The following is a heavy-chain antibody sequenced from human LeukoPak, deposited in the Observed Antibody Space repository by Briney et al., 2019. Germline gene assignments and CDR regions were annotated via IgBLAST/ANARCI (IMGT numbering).Heavy chain of an antibody. J-gene: IGHJ3*02. CDR1: GYTFSGYY. D-gene: IGHD2-8*01. Sequence: ASVKVSCKASGYTFSGYYMHWVRQAPGQGLEWVGWINPNSGGTNSAQKFQGRVTLTRDTSITTAYMELSRLRSDDTAVYYCARLEKQWGAFDIWGQGTMVTVSS. CDR2: INPNSGGT. V-gene: IGHV1-2*02. CDR3: ARLEKQWGAFDI.